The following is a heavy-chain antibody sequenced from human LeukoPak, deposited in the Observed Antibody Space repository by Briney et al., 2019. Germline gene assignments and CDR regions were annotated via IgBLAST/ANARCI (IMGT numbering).Heavy chain of an antibody. CDR1: GFTFSSYA. CDR3: ARGDLLPWDAFDI. V-gene: IGHV3-30-3*01. CDR2: ITYDGSNK. J-gene: IGHJ3*02. D-gene: IGHD3-16*01. Sequence: GGYLRLSCAASGFTFSSYAMHWVRQAPGKGLEWVAVITYDGSNKYYADSVKGRFTISRDNSKNTLYLQMNSLRAEDTAVYYCARGDLLPWDAFDIWGQGTMVTVSS.